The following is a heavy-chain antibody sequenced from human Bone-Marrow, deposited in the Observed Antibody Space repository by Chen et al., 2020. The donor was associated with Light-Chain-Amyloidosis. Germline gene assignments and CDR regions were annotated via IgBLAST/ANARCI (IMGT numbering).Heavy chain of an antibody. CDR3: AKIEGGYYYDSSGYYNYYYGMDV. CDR2: INSCGSST. CDR1: GFTFSRHW. V-gene: IGHV3-74*01. D-gene: IGHD3-22*01. J-gene: IGHJ6*02. Sequence: EVQLVESGGGSVQPGGSLRLSSAASGFTFSRHWMHWVRQAPGKGLVWVARINSCGSSTIYADSAEVRFTISRGNARNALYLQMNKRRAEYTPVYNCAKIEGGYYYDSSGYYNYYYGMDVWGQETTVTVSS.